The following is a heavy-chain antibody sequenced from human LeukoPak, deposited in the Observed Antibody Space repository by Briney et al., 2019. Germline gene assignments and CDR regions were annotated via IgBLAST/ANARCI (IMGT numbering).Heavy chain of an antibody. CDR3: ARDRPGATSLNWFDP. Sequence: PGGSLRLSCVASGFTFSRYGMHWVRQAPGKGLEWMAVISDDGNNKYYADSVRGRFTISRDNSKNTLYVQMNSLRSEDTAIYFCARDRPGATSLNWFDPGGQGTQVTVSS. J-gene: IGHJ5*02. CDR2: ISDDGNNK. D-gene: IGHD1-1*01. CDR1: GFTFSRYG. V-gene: IGHV3-30*19.